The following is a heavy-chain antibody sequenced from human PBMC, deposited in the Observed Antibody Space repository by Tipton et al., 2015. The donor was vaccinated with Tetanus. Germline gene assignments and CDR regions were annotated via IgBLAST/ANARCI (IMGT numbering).Heavy chain of an antibody. V-gene: IGHV3-53*01. CDR3: VRDGGSSGWLAY. D-gene: IGHD6-19*01. Sequence: GSLRLPCVASGFIVSSHYMSWVRQAPGKGLEWVSVMYSGGDTYYVDSVKGRFSISRDNAKNTLYLQMNSLRVEDTAVYYCVRDGGSSGWLAYWGQGTLVTVSS. J-gene: IGHJ4*02. CDR2: MYSGGDT. CDR1: GFIVSSHY.